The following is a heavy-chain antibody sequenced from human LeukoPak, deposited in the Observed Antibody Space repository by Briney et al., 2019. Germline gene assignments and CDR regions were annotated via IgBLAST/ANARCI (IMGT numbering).Heavy chain of an antibody. Sequence: GGSLRLSCAASGFTFSSYAMHWVRQAPGKGLEWVALISNDGINKYYADSVKGRFTISRDNSKPTLYLQMNGLRGEETAVYYCARDGGYSYGHRIDYWGQGTLVTVSS. J-gene: IGHJ4*02. CDR2: ISNDGINK. CDR1: GFTFSSYA. CDR3: ARDGGYSYGHRIDY. D-gene: IGHD5-12*01. V-gene: IGHV3-30-3*01.